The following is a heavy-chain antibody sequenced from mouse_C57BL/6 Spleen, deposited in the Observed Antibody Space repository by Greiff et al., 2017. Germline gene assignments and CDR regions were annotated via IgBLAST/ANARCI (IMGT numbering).Heavy chain of an antibody. V-gene: IGHV5-17*01. CDR1: GFTFSDYG. J-gene: IGHJ2*01. CDR3: ARAYCSSYNFDY. Sequence: EVKLMESGGGLVKPGGSLKLSCAASGFTFSDYGMHWVRQAPEKGLEWVAYISSGSSTIYYADTVKGRFTISRDNAKNTLFLQMTSLRSEDTAMYYCARAYCSSYNFDYWGQGTTLTVSS. D-gene: IGHD1-1*01. CDR2: ISSGSSTI.